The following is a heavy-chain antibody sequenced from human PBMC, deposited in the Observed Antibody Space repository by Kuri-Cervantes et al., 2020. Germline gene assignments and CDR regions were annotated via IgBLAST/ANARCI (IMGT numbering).Heavy chain of an antibody. V-gene: IGHV1-18*01. CDR2: ISAYNGNT. CDR3: AITQQRNNAFDI. Sequence: ASVKVSCKASGYTFTSYGISWVRQAPGQGLEWMGWISAYNGNTNYAQKLQGRVTITRDTSASTAYMELSSLRSEDTAVYYCAITQQRNNAFDIWGQGTMVTVSS. D-gene: IGHD6-25*01. J-gene: IGHJ3*02. CDR1: GYTFTSYG.